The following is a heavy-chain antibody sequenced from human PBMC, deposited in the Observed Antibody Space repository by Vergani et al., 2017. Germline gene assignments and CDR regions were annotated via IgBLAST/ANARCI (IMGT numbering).Heavy chain of an antibody. D-gene: IGHD2-2*01. Sequence: QVQLVQSGAEVKKPGASVKVSCKASGYTFTSYGISWVRQAPGQGLEWMGWISGYNGNTHYVGNFQGRVNLTTDTATSTAYMELRSLRAADTAVYYCARAVQYCTSTSCYPTYYYYMDVWGKXP. CDR2: ISGYNGNT. CDR3: ARAVQYCTSTSCYPTYYYYMDV. CDR1: GYTFTSYG. V-gene: IGHV1-18*01. J-gene: IGHJ6*03.